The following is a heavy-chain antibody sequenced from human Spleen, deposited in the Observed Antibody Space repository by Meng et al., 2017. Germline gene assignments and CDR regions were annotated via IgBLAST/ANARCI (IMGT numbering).Heavy chain of an antibody. CDR3: ARVRNSDSSPYYYAGADAFDI. CDR2: INPNSGGT. J-gene: IGHJ3*02. Sequence: ASVKVSCKASGYTFTGYYMHWVRQAPGQGLEWMGRINPNSGGTNYARKFQDRVTMTRDTAISTAYMELSRLTSDDTAVYYCARVRNSDSSPYYYAGADAFDIWGQGTMVTVSS. CDR1: GYTFTGYY. D-gene: IGHD3-22*01. V-gene: IGHV1-2*06.